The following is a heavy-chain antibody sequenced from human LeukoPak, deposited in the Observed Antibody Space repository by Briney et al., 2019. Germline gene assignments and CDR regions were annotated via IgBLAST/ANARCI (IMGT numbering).Heavy chain of an antibody. D-gene: IGHD3-10*01. V-gene: IGHV4-34*01. Sequence: SSETLSLTCAVYGGSFSGYYWSWIRQPPGKGLEWIGEINHSGSTNYNPSLKSRVTISVDTSKNQFALKLSSVTAADRAVYYCARSSFYYGSGSYYKRGNNWFDPWGQGTLVTVSS. CDR3: ARSSFYYGSGSYYKRGNNWFDP. J-gene: IGHJ5*02. CDR2: INHSGST. CDR1: GGSFSGYY.